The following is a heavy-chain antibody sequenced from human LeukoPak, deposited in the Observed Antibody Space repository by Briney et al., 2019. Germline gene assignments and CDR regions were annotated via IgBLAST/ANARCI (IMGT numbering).Heavy chain of an antibody. J-gene: IGHJ2*01. CDR3: VRDLVRGVHPVFYFDL. V-gene: IGHV3-21*01. Sequence: GGSLRLSCAASGFPFSDYSMNWVRQAPGKGLEWVSSISGGSDYIYSADSVKGRLTISRDNAKKSLYLQMTSLRADDTAVYFCVRDLVRGVHPVFYFDLWGRGTLVTVSS. CDR2: ISGGSDYI. CDR1: GFPFSDYS. D-gene: IGHD3-10*01.